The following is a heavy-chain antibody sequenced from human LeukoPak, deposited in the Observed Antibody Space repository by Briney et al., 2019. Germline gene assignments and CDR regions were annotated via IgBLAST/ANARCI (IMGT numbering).Heavy chain of an antibody. V-gene: IGHV1-18*01. D-gene: IGHD2-15*01. CDR2: ISAYNGNT. Sequence: RASVKVSCKASGYTFTSYGISWVRQAPGQGLEWMGWISAYNGNTNYAQKLQGRVTMTTDTSTSTAYMELRSLRSDDTAVYYCARGWDVVVVAAGFDYWGQGTLVTVSS. CDR1: GYTFTSYG. CDR3: ARGWDVVVVAAGFDY. J-gene: IGHJ4*02.